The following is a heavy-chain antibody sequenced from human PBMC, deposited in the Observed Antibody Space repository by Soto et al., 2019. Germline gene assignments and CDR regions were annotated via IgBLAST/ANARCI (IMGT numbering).Heavy chain of an antibody. J-gene: IGHJ5*02. D-gene: IGHD2-2*01. CDR2: IRAYNGNT. V-gene: IGHV1-18*01. Sequence: ASVNVSCKASGYTFTSYGISWVRQAPGQGLEWMVWIRAYNGNTNYAQKLQGRVTMTTATSTSKAYMELRSLRSDAPALYYRAVGQSLGYCSSNSCPPWGQGTLVTDSS. CDR1: GYTFTSYG. CDR3: AVGQSLGYCSSNSCPP.